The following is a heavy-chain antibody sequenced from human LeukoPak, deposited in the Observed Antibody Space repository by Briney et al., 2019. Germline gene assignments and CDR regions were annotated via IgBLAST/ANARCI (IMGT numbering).Heavy chain of an antibody. Sequence: KPSETLSLTCTVSGGSISRYYWSWIRQPPGKGLEWIGYIYYSGSTIYNPSLKSRVTISVDTSKNQFSLKLSSVTAADTAVYYCARFFWSGSKGLDYWGQGTLVTVSS. J-gene: IGHJ4*02. D-gene: IGHD3-3*01. V-gene: IGHV4-59*08. CDR3: ARFFWSGSKGLDY. CDR1: GGSISRYY. CDR2: IYYSGST.